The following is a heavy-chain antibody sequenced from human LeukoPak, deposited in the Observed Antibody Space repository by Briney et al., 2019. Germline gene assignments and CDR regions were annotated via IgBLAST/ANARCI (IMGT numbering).Heavy chain of an antibody. Sequence: GGSLRLSCAASGFPFTIYWMRWVRQVPGKAPVCVSQINVDGSITRYADAVKGRFTISRDNAKNTLELEMNSLTVDDTGVYYCARGTWYIDVWGRGTLVTVSS. V-gene: IGHV3-74*01. J-gene: IGHJ2*01. CDR2: INVDGSIT. D-gene: IGHD1-7*01. CDR3: ARGTWYIDV. CDR1: GFPFTIYW.